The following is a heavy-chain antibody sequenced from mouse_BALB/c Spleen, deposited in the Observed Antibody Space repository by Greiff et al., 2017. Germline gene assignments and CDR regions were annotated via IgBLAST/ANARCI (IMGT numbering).Heavy chain of an antibody. J-gene: IGHJ4*01. D-gene: IGHD2-1*01. V-gene: IGHV5-17*02. CDR1: GFTFSSFG. CDR2: ISSGSSTI. Sequence: EVQLVESGGGLVQPGGSRKLSCAASGFTFSSFGMHWVRQAPEKGLEWVAYISSGSSTIYYADTVKGRFTISRDNPKNTLFLQMTSLRSEDTAMYYCARRNYGNYGAMDYWGQGTSVTVSS. CDR3: ARRNYGNYGAMDY.